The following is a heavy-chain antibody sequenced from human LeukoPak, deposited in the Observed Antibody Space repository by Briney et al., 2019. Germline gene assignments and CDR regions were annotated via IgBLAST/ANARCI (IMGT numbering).Heavy chain of an antibody. CDR1: GYSISSGFY. Sequence: SETLSLTCAVSGYSISSGFYWGWIRQPPGKGLEWIGSIYHSGSTYYNPSLKSRVTISVDTSKNQFSLKLTYVTAADTAVYYCGRSTIFGVIIIQLDPWGQGTLVTVSS. D-gene: IGHD3-3*01. V-gene: IGHV4-38-2*01. CDR3: GRSTIFGVIIIQLDP. J-gene: IGHJ5*02. CDR2: IYHSGST.